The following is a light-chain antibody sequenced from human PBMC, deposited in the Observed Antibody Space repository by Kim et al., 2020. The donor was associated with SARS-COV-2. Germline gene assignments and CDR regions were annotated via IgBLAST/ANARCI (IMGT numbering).Light chain of an antibody. CDR3: TSYTDRTTLL. CDR1: SSDISVYTS. J-gene: IGLJ1*01. Sequence: GQTLTLACPGTSSDISVYTSVSWYQHHPHKAPQLLIYDVNKRPPGVSSRVSGSMSGNTASLTISGLQADDGAHYYCTSYTDRTTLLFGTGTKVT. V-gene: IGLV2-14*03. CDR2: DVN.